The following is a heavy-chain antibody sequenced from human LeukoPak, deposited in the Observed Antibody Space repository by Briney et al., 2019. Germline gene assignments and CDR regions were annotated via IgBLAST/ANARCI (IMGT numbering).Heavy chain of an antibody. V-gene: IGHV4-38-2*02. Sequence: SETLSLTCAVSGYSISSGYFWVWIRQSPGKGLQWIGSVYHTGSTYYNPSLESPVTISVDTSKNQFSLNLHSVTAADTAVYYCARDLGLTISHNWFDLWGQGTLVTVFS. CDR2: VYHTGST. D-gene: IGHD3-9*01. J-gene: IGHJ5*02. CDR3: ARDLGLTISHNWFDL. CDR1: GYSISSGYF.